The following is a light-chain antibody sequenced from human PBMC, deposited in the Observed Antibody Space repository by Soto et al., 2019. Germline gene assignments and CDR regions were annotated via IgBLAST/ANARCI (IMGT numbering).Light chain of an antibody. J-gene: IGKJ1*01. CDR3: QKYLSALWT. CDR1: QGISNY. Sequence: DIQMTQSPASLSACIGDRVTITCRASQGISNYLSRYQQKPGKVPKLLIYAASTLQSGVPSRFSGSGSGTDFTLTISSLQPEDVATYYCQKYLSALWTFGQGTKVDI. CDR2: AAS. V-gene: IGKV1-27*01.